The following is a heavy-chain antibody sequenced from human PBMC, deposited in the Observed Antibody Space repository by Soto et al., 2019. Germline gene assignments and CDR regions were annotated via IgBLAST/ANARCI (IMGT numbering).Heavy chain of an antibody. J-gene: IGHJ4*02. CDR1: GGSVSSGSYY. Sequence: PSETLSLTCTVSGGSVSSGSYYWSWIRQPPGKGLEWIGYIYYSGSTNYNPSLKSRVTISVDTSKNQFSLKLSSVTAADTAVYYCARDYYDSSGYYYDCGGQGTLVTVSS. D-gene: IGHD3-22*01. V-gene: IGHV4-61*01. CDR2: IYYSGST. CDR3: ARDYYDSSGYYYDC.